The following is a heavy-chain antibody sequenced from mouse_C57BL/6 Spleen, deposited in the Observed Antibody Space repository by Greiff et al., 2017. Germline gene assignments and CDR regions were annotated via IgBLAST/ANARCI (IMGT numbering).Heavy chain of an antibody. CDR3: ARLEGLRGSMDY. V-gene: IGHV1-75*01. J-gene: IGHJ4*01. Sequence: QVQLKESGPELVKPGASVKISCKASGYTFTDYYINWVKQRPGQGLEWIGWIFPGSGSTYYNEKFKGKATLTVDKSSSTAYMLLSSLTSEDSAVYFCARLEGLRGSMDYWGQGTSVTVSS. CDR1: GYTFTDYY. D-gene: IGHD2-4*01. CDR2: IFPGSGST.